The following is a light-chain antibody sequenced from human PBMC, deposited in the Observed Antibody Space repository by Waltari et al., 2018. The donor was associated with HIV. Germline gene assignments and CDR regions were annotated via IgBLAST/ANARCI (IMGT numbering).Light chain of an antibody. CDR2: GNT. Sequence: QSVLAQPPSVSGAPGQRVTISCTGSSSNIGAGYDVHWYQQLPGTAPKFLIYGNTNRPSGVPDRFSGSKSCASASLAITGLQAEDEADYYCQSYDTSLSAYVFGTGTKVTVL. J-gene: IGLJ1*01. CDR1: SSNIGAGYD. V-gene: IGLV1-40*01. CDR3: QSYDTSLSAYV.